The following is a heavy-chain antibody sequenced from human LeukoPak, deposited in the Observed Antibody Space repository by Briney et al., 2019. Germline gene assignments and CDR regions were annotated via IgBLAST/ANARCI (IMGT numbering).Heavy chain of an antibody. J-gene: IGHJ4*02. V-gene: IGHV3-13*01. Sequence: GGSLRLSCAASGFTFSSYDIHWVRQATGKGLEWVSGIGTAGEIYYPGSVKGRFTISRDNSKNTLYLQMNSLRAEDTAVYYCAKELLDDYYFDYWGQGTLVTVSS. CDR3: AKELLDDYYFDY. D-gene: IGHD2-15*01. CDR1: GFTFSSYD. CDR2: IGTAGEI.